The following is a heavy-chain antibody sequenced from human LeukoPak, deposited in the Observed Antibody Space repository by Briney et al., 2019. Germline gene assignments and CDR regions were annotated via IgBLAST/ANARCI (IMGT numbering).Heavy chain of an antibody. Sequence: PSETLSLTCTVSGGSISSYYWSWIRQPPGKGLEWIGYIYYSGSTNYNPSLKSRVTISVDTSKNQFSLKLSSVTAADTAVYYYARVVDFWSGSYYFDYWGQGTLVTVSS. CDR3: ARVVDFWSGSYYFDY. D-gene: IGHD3-3*01. J-gene: IGHJ4*02. CDR2: IYYSGST. V-gene: IGHV4-59*01. CDR1: GGSISSYY.